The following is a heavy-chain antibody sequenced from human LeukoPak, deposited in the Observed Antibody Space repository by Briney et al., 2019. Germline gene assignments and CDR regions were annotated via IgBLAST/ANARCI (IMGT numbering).Heavy chain of an antibody. CDR3: AVWSNYYTSAFDI. CDR1: GGSISSGSDY. V-gene: IGHV4-61*02. D-gene: IGHD3-3*01. CDR2: IYSSGST. Sequence: PSETLSLTCTVSGGSISSGSDYWSWIRQPAGKGLEWIGRIYSSGSTDYNPSLKSRVTIPMDTSKNQFSLKLSSVTAADTAVYYCAVWSNYYTSAFDIWGQGTMVTVSS. J-gene: IGHJ3*02.